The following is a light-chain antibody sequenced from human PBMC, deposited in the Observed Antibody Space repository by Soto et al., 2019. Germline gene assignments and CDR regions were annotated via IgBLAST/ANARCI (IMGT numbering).Light chain of an antibody. CDR2: KAS. V-gene: IGKV1-5*03. J-gene: IGKJ2*01. CDR1: QSISSW. Sequence: DLQMTQSPSTLSASVGDRVTITCRASQSISSWLAWYQQKPGKAPKLLIYKASSLESGVPSRFSGSGSGTEVTLTISSLQPDDFATYYCQQENSYSLYTIEQGNKLEIK. CDR3: QQENSYSLYT.